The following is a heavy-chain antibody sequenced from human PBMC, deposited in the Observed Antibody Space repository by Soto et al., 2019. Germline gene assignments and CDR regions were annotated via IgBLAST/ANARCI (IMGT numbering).Heavy chain of an antibody. CDR3: AKDAGCYDRTGDCPFGF. CDR2: IRGRDDNT. D-gene: IGHD3-22*01. J-gene: IGHJ4*02. V-gene: IGHV3-23*01. Sequence: EMNLLESGGGLVQPGGSLRLSCVGSGFTFSDSAMNWVRQAPGAGLEWVSGIRGRDDNTYYADSVTGRFTISRDNSKNTLFLQINSLRAEDTAVYFCAKDAGCYDRTGDCPFGFWGQGTLVIVSS. CDR1: GFTFSDSA.